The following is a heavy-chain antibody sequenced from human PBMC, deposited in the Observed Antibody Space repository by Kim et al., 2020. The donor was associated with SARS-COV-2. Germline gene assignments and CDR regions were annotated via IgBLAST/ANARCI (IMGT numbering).Heavy chain of an antibody. CDR2: ISSSGSTI. D-gene: IGHD5-12*01. Sequence: GGSLRLSCAASGFTFSSYEMIWVRQAPGKGLEWVSYISSSGSTIYYADSVKGRFTISRDNAKNSLYLQMNSLRAEDTAVYYCARQKGEYSGYDYVSSYYYGMDVWGQGTTVTVSS. CDR3: ARQKGEYSGYDYVSSYYYGMDV. CDR1: GFTFSSYE. V-gene: IGHV3-48*03. J-gene: IGHJ6*02.